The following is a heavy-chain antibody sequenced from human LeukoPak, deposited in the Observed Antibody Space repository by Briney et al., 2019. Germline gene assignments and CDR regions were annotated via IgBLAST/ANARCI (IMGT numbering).Heavy chain of an antibody. CDR3: ACARTGGAYLDY. Sequence: GGSLRLSCTASGFIFSRNNMNWVRQAPGKGLEWVPYISSSGTTIYYADSVKGRFTISRDNAKNSLYLQMNSLRDEDTAVYYCACARTGGAYLDYWGLGTLVTVSS. V-gene: IGHV3-48*02. D-gene: IGHD1-1*01. J-gene: IGHJ4*02. CDR2: ISSSGTTI. CDR1: GFIFSRNN.